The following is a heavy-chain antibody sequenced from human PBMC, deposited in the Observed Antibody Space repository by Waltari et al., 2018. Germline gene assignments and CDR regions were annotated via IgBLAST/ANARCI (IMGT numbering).Heavy chain of an antibody. V-gene: IGHV4-39*01. Sequence: QLQLQESGPGLVKPSETLSLTCTVSGGSISSSSYYWGGNRQTPGKGLEWIGSIYYSGSTYYNPSLKSRVTISVDTSKNQFSLKLSSVTAADTAVYYCARHSDWELLRSYFDYWGQGTLVTVSS. CDR3: ARHSDWELLRSYFDY. CDR2: IYYSGST. CDR1: GGSISSSSYY. D-gene: IGHD1-26*01. J-gene: IGHJ4*02.